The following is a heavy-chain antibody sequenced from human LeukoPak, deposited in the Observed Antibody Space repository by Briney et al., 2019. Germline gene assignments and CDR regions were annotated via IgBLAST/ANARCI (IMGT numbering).Heavy chain of an antibody. V-gene: IGHV4-39*01. CDR1: GGSISSNSHY. CDR3: ARHVAVADMWHFDY. CDR2: IYYSGNT. Sequence: SETLSLTCTASGGSISSNSHYWGWIRQPPGKGLEWIGSIYYSGNTYYNPSLKSPVTISVDTSKNQFSLKLTSVTAADTAVYYCARHVAVADMWHFDYWGQGTLVTVSS. D-gene: IGHD6-19*01. J-gene: IGHJ4*02.